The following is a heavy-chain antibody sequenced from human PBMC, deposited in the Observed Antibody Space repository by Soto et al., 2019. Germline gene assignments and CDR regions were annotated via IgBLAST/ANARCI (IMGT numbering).Heavy chain of an antibody. D-gene: IGHD3-10*01. J-gene: IGHJ6*02. V-gene: IGHV1-58*02. Sequence: QMQLVQSGPEVKKPGTSVKVSCQASGFTFTSSAMQWVRQARGQRLEWIGWIVVGSGNTNYAQKFQERVTITRDLATSPADRELSSLRAEDAGVYYCAAELRTRRSYYYYGMDVWGQGTTVTVSS. CDR1: GFTFTSSA. CDR2: IVVGSGNT. CDR3: AAELRTRRSYYYYGMDV.